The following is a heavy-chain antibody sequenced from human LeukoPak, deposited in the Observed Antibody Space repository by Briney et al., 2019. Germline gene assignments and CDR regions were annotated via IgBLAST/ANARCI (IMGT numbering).Heavy chain of an antibody. Sequence: ASVKVSCKASGYTFTSYGISWVRQAPGKGLEWMGWISAYNGNTNYAQKLQGRVTMTTDTSTSTAYMELRSLRSDDTAVYYCAREHYYGSGSYYNLDYWGQGTLVTVSS. V-gene: IGHV1-18*01. J-gene: IGHJ4*02. CDR2: ISAYNGNT. CDR1: GYTFTSYG. CDR3: AREHYYGSGSYYNLDY. D-gene: IGHD3-10*01.